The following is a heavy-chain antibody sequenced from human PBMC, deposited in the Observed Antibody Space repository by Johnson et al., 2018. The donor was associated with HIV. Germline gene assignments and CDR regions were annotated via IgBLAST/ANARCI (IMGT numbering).Heavy chain of an antibody. Sequence: QVQLVESGGRVVWPGGSLRLSCAASGFTFSSYAMHWVRQAPGKGLEWVAVISYDGSNKYYADSVKGRFTISRDNAKNSLYLQMNSLRAEDTAVYYCARWGRGSIVRVVYARSDAFDIWGQGTMVTVSS. V-gene: IGHV3-30*04. J-gene: IGHJ3*02. CDR2: ISYDGSNK. CDR3: ARWGRGSIVRVVYARSDAFDI. D-gene: IGHD2-8*02. CDR1: GFTFSSYA.